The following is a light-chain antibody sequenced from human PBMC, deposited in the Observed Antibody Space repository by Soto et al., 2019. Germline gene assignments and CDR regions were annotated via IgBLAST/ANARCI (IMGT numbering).Light chain of an antibody. J-gene: IGLJ2*01. CDR2: DNN. CDR1: SSNIGNNY. CDR3: GTWDSSLSAVV. Sequence: QSVLTQPPSVSAAPGQKVTISCSGSSSNIGNNYVSRYQQLQGTAPKLLIYDNNKRPSGIPDRFSGSKSGTSATLGITGLQTGDEADYYRGTWDSSLSAVVFGGGTKLTVL. V-gene: IGLV1-51*01.